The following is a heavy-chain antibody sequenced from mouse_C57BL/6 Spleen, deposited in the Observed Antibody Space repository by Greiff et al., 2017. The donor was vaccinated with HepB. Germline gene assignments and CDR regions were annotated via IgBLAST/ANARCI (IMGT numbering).Heavy chain of an antibody. V-gene: IGHV1-22*01. CDR3: ARELTLFDY. Sequence: VEPGASVKMSCKASGYTFTDYNMHWVKQSHGKSLEWIGYINPNNGGTSYNQKFKGKATLTVNKSSSTAYMELRSLTSEDSAVYYCARELTLFDYWGQGTTLTVSS. CDR1: GYTFTDYN. J-gene: IGHJ2*01. CDR2: INPNNGGT. D-gene: IGHD2-13*01.